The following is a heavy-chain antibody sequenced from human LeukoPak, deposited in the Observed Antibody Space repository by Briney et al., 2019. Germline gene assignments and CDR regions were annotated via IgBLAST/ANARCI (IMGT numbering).Heavy chain of an antibody. V-gene: IGHV1-2*02. D-gene: IGHD3-10*01. CDR2: INPNSGGT. CDR1: GYTFTGYY. J-gene: IGHJ4*02. Sequence: ASVKVSCKASGYTFTGYYIHWVRQAPGQGLEWMGWINPNSGGTNYAQKFQGRVTMTRDTSIRTAYMELSRLRSDDTAMYYCARYYIEGRCFDYWGQGTLVTVSS. CDR3: ARYYIEGRCFDY.